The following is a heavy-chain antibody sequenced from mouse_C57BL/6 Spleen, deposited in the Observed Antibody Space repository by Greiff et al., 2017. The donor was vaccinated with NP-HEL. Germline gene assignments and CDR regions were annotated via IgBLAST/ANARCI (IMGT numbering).Heavy chain of an antibody. CDR2: IYIGNGYT. Sequence: EVKLMESGAELVRPGSSVKMSCKTSGYTFTSYGINWVKQRPGQGLEWIGYIYIGNGYTEYNEKFKGKATLTSDTSSSTAYMQLSSLTSEDSAIYFCARTSPYITTVVGDAMDYWGQGTSVTVSS. CDR3: ARTSPYITTVVGDAMDY. J-gene: IGHJ4*01. CDR1: GYTFTSYG. D-gene: IGHD1-1*01. V-gene: IGHV1-58*01.